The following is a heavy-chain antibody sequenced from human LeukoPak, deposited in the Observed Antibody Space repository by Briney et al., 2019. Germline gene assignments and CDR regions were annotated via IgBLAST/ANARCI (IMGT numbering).Heavy chain of an antibody. V-gene: IGHV4-59*11. J-gene: IGHJ6*03. D-gene: IGHD2-15*01. CDR3: GRDALVGYFSYYYMDV. CDR1: GFSISSHY. Sequence: SETLSLTCTVSGFSISSHYWTWVRQSPVKGLEWIGDISNSGSTSYNPSFKSRVTISIDTSKNQFSLKLSSVTAADTAVYYCGRDALVGYFSYYYMDVWGKGTTVTVSS. CDR2: ISNSGST.